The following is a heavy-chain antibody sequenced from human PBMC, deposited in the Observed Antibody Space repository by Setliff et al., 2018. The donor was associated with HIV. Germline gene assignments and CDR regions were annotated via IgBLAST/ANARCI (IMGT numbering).Heavy chain of an antibody. CDR1: GGPMRSSSYY. V-gene: IGHV4-39*01. Sequence: SETLSLTCSVSGGPMRSSSYYWGWIRQPPGKGLEWIGSIYYTGSTYSNPSLKSRLTISEDASKSQFSLTLRSVTAADTAVYFCARAPRYYRGWYIPEYFDNWGEGTLVTVSS. D-gene: IGHD6-19*01. CDR3: ARAPRYYRGWYIPEYFDN. J-gene: IGHJ4*02. CDR2: IYYTGST.